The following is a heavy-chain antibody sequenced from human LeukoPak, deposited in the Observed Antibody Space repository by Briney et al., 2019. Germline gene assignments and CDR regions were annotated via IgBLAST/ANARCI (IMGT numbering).Heavy chain of an antibody. D-gene: IGHD2-2*02. CDR1: GGSFSGYY. V-gene: IGHV4-34*01. J-gene: IGHJ5*02. CDR3: AKSPRGYCSSTSCYTRGRPRWFDP. Sequence: SETLSLTCAVYGGSFSGYYWSWIRQPPGKGLEWIGEINHSGSTNYNPSLKSRVTISVDTSKNQFSLKLSSVTAADTAAYYCAKSPRGYCSSTSCYTRGRPRWFDPWGQGTLVTVSS. CDR2: INHSGST.